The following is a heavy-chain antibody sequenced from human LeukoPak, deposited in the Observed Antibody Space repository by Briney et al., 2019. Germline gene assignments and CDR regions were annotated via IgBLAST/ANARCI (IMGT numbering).Heavy chain of an antibody. CDR1: GFTFSSYA. CDR3: AAGESFDY. J-gene: IGHJ4*02. D-gene: IGHD3-10*01. CDR2: LSYDGTSK. Sequence: GRSLRLSCAASGFTFSSYAMHWVRQAPGKGLEWVAVLSYDGTSKYYADSVKGRFTISRDNSKNTLYLQMNSLRAEDTAVYYCAAGESFDYWGQGTLVTVSS. V-gene: IGHV3-30-3*01.